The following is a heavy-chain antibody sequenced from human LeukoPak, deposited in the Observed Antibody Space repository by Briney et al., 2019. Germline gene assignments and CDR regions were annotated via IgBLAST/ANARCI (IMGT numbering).Heavy chain of an antibody. CDR3: ARVKQWLDSQFDY. J-gene: IGHJ4*02. CDR1: VDSVSSNSAA. V-gene: IGHV6-1*01. Sequence: SQTLSLTCAISVDSVSSNSAAWNWIRQCPSRGLEWLGRTYYRSKWYNDYAVSVKSRITIIPDTSKNQFSLQLNSVTPEDTAVCYCARVKQWLDSQFDYWGQGTLVTVSS. D-gene: IGHD6-19*01. CDR2: TYYRSKWYN.